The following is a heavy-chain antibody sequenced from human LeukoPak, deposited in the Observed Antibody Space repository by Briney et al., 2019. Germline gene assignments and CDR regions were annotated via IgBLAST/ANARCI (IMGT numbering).Heavy chain of an antibody. CDR1: GFTVSSNY. D-gene: IGHD6-19*01. Sequence: GGSLRLSCAASGFTVSSNYMSWVRQAPGKGLEWVSVIYSGGSTYYADSVKGRFTISRDSSKNTLYLQMNSLRAEDTAVYYCSLQSAVAGTTDDYWGQGTLVTVSS. CDR3: SLQSAVAGTTDDY. J-gene: IGHJ4*02. V-gene: IGHV3-53*01. CDR2: IYSGGST.